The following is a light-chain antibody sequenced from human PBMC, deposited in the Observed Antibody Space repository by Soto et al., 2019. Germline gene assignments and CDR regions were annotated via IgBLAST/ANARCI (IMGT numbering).Light chain of an antibody. J-gene: IGKJ1*01. V-gene: IGKV1-6*01. CDR2: AAS. CDR1: QGIRND. CDR3: LQDYIYPWT. Sequence: AIQMTQSPSSLSASVGDRVTITCRASQGIRNDLVWYQQKPRKAPKLLYYAASSLPSRVPSRFSSSGSSKVFTLTSSSLQPEDVATYYCLQDYIYPWTFGQGTKVEIK.